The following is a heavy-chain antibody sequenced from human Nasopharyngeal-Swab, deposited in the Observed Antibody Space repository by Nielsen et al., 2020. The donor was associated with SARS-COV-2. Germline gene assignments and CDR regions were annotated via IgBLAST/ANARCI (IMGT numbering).Heavy chain of an antibody. D-gene: IGHD3-3*02. CDR3: ARHFSFSDVPYVRLWFDP. CDR2: IKEDGSEK. J-gene: IGHJ5*02. Sequence: GGSLRLSCAASGFTFSSYWMSWVRQAPGKGLEWVAYIKEDGSEKYFVDSVKGRFTISRDNAKNSLYLQMNSLRAEDTAVYYCARHFSFSDVPYVRLWFDPWGQGTLVTVSS. V-gene: IGHV3-7*05. CDR1: GFTFSSYW.